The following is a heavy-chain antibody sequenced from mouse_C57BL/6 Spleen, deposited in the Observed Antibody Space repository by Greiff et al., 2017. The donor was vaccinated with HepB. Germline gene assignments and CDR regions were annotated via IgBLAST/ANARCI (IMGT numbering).Heavy chain of an antibody. D-gene: IGHD1-1*01. V-gene: IGHV1-26*01. CDR1: GYTFTDYY. CDR3: AFITTAVGGFAY. Sequence: EVQLQQSGPELVKPGASVKISCKASGYTFTDYYMNWVKQSHGKSLEWIGDINPNNGGTSYNQKFKGKDTLTVDKSSSTAYMGLRSLTAEDSAVYYCAFITTAVGGFAYWGQGTLVTVSA. CDR2: INPNNGGT. J-gene: IGHJ3*01.